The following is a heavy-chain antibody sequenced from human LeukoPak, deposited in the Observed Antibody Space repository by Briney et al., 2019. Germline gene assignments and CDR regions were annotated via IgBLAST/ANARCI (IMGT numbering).Heavy chain of an antibody. Sequence: SETLSLTCTVSGGSISSSSYYWGWIRQPPEKGLEWIGSIYYSGSTYYNPSLKSRVTISVDTSKNQFSLKLSSVTAADTAVYYCARVNSQLKGAAAGRGPTFDIWGQGTMVTVSS. CDR1: GGSISSSSYY. D-gene: IGHD6-13*01. CDR2: IYYSGST. V-gene: IGHV4-39*07. CDR3: ARVNSQLKGAAAGRGPTFDI. J-gene: IGHJ3*02.